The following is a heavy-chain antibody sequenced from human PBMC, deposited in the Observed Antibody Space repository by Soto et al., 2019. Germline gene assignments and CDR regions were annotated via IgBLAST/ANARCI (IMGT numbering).Heavy chain of an antibody. D-gene: IGHD1-26*01. J-gene: IGHJ5*02. CDR3: AKGKVVGHGYNWFDP. Sequence: EVQLLESGGGLVQPGGSLRLSCAASGFTFSSYAMSWVRQAPGKGLEWVSAISGSGGSTYYADSVKGRFTISRDNSKNTRDLQMNSLRAEDTAVYYCAKGKVVGHGYNWFDPWGQGTLVTVSS. CDR1: GFTFSSYA. V-gene: IGHV3-23*01. CDR2: ISGSGGST.